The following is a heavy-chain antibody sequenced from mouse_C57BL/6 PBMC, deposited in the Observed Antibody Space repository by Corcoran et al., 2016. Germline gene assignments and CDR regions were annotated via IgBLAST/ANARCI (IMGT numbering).Heavy chain of an antibody. Sequence: EVQLQQSGPVLVKPGTSVKMSCKASGYTFTDYYMNWVKQSHGKSLEWSGVINPYNGGTSYNQKFKGKATLTVDKSSSTAYMELNSLTSEDSAVYYCARENGYYAPWYFDVWGTGTTVTVSS. J-gene: IGHJ1*03. V-gene: IGHV1-19*01. CDR2: INPYNGGT. CDR1: GYTFTDYY. D-gene: IGHD2-3*01. CDR3: ARENGYYAPWYFDV.